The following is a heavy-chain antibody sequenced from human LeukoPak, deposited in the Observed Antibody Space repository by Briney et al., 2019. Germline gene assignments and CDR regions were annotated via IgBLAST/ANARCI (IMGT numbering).Heavy chain of an antibody. V-gene: IGHV1-69*13. CDR3: ARDDPERWDTAMASNGRHFDY. J-gene: IGHJ4*02. D-gene: IGHD5-18*01. CDR2: IIPIFDTA. Sequence: SVKVSCKASGGTFSSYAISWVRQAPGQGLEWMGGIIPIFDTANYAQKFQGRVTITADESTSTAYMELSSLRSEDTAVYYCARDDPERWDTAMASNGRHFDYWGQGTLVTVSS. CDR1: GGTFSSYA.